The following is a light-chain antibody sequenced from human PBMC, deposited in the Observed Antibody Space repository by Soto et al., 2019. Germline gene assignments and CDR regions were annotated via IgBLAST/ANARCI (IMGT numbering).Light chain of an antibody. Sequence: EIVLTQSPATLSSSPGERATLSCRASQTVNSRLAWYQHKPGQAPRLLIYDASHRATGIPARFSGSGSGTDFTLTISSLEPEDFAVYYCQQRSKWPPDFGQGTRLEIK. J-gene: IGKJ5*01. CDR3: QQRSKWPPD. CDR2: DAS. CDR1: QTVNSR. V-gene: IGKV3-11*01.